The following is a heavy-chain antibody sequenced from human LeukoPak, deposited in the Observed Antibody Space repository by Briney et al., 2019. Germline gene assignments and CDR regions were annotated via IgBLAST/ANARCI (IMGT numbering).Heavy chain of an antibody. J-gene: IGHJ4*02. Sequence: SETLSLTCTVSGGSVSSSSYYWSWIRQPPGKGLEWIGYIYYSGGTNYNPSLKSRVTISIDTSKNQFSLRLNSVTAADTAVYYCARASGVSSYLLPIWGQGTLVTVSS. D-gene: IGHD2-8*01. V-gene: IGHV4-61*01. CDR3: ARASGVSSYLLPI. CDR1: GGSVSSSSYY. CDR2: IYYSGGT.